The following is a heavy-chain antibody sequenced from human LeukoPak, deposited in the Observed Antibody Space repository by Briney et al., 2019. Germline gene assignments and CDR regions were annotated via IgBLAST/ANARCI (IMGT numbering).Heavy chain of an antibody. J-gene: IGHJ3*02. CDR2: IYYSGST. CDR1: GGSISSSSYY. CDR3: ARRAQDDFWSGYRQTFDI. D-gene: IGHD3-3*01. Sequence: SXTLSLTCTVSGGSISSSSYYWGWIRQPPGKGLEWIGSIYYSGSTYYNPSLKSRVTISVETDKNRFSLKLSSVTAADTAVYYCARRAQDDFWSGYRQTFDIWGQGTMVTVSS. V-gene: IGHV4-39*01.